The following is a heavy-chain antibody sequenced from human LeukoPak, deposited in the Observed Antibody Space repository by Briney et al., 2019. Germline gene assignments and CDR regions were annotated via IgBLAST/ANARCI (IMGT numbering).Heavy chain of an antibody. CDR1: GYTFTSYS. CDR2: INAGNGNT. CDR3: ARFLGGSYGMDV. V-gene: IGHV1-3*01. D-gene: IGHD1-26*01. J-gene: IGHJ6*02. Sequence: ASVKVSCKASGYTFTSYSMHWVRQAPGQRLEWMGWINAGNGNTKFSQKFQGRVTITRDTSTSTAYMELSSLRSEDTAVYYCARFLGGSYGMDVWGQGTTVTVSS.